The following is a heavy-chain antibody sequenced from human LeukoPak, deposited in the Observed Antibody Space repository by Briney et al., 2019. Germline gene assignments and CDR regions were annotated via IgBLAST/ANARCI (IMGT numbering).Heavy chain of an antibody. V-gene: IGHV3-66*02. Sequence: GGSLRLSCAASGFTVSSYGMSWVRQAPGKGPDRVSLVYSDGVTRYADSVQGRFTISRDNSKNTVYLQMNNLRVEDTAVYHCVRDRAEGRAWVEFDPWGQGILVTVSS. CDR1: GFTVSSYG. J-gene: IGHJ5*02. CDR3: VRDRAEGRAWVEFDP. CDR2: VYSDGVT.